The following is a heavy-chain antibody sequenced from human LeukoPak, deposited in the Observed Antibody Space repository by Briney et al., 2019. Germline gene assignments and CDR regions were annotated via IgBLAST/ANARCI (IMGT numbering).Heavy chain of an antibody. D-gene: IGHD2-2*01. CDR2: IRYDGSNK. V-gene: IGHV3-30*02. J-gene: IGHJ3*02. CDR1: GFTFSSYG. Sequence: AGGSLRLSCAVSGFTFSSYGMHWVRQAPGKGLEWVAFIRYDGSNKYYADSVKGRFTISRDNSKNTLYLQMNSLRAEDTAVYYCAKDRIVVVPAASDAFDIWGQGTMVTVSS. CDR3: AKDRIVVVPAASDAFDI.